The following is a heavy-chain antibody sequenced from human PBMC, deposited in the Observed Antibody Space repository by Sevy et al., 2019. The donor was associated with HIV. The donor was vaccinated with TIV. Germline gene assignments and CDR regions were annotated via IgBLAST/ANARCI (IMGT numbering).Heavy chain of an antibody. CDR1: GFTFSYAW. Sequence: GGSLRLSCAASGFTFSYAWMNWVRQAPGKGLEWVGRIQSKADGGTIDYAAPVKGRFTISRDDSQNTLYLQMNSLKTEDTAVYYCSTDPIIVLLVTNGMDVWGQRTTVTVSS. D-gene: IGHD2-8*02. V-gene: IGHV3-15*01. CDR3: STDPIIVLLVTNGMDV. CDR2: IQSKADGGTI. J-gene: IGHJ6*02.